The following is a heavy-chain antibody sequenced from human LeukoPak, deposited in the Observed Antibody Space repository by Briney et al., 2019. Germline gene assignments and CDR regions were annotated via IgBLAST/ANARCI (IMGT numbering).Heavy chain of an antibody. CDR2: IPYDGSNK. CDR3: ARARYYDSSGYYPPLTTGYYGMDV. J-gene: IGHJ6*02. V-gene: IGHV3-30*04. Sequence: GRSLRLSCAASGFTFSSYAMRWVRQAPGKGLEWVAVIPYDGSNKYYADSVKGRFTISRDNSNNTLYLQMNSLRAEDTAVYYCARARYYDSSGYYPPLTTGYYGMDVWGQGTTVTVSS. D-gene: IGHD3-22*01. CDR1: GFTFSSYA.